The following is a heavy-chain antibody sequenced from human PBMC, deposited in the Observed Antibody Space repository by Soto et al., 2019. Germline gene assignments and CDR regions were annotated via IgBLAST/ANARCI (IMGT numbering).Heavy chain of an antibody. D-gene: IGHD3-10*01. CDR2: IYYSGST. CDR1: GGSISSYY. Sequence: SETLSLTCTVSGGSISSYYWSWIRQPPGKGLEWIGYIYYSGSTNYNPSLKSRVTISVDTSKNQFSLKLSSVTAADTAVYYCARGVTMVRGVISRWFDPWGQGTLVTVSS. CDR3: ARGVTMVRGVISRWFDP. V-gene: IGHV4-59*08. J-gene: IGHJ5*02.